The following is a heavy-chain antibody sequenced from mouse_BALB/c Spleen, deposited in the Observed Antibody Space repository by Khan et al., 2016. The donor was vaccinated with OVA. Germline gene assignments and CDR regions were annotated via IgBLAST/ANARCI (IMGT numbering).Heavy chain of an antibody. D-gene: IGHD2-14*01. J-gene: IGHJ4*01. CDR3: ARVGYNGTMDC. CDR1: GFTFTNYG. V-gene: IGHV9-3-1*01. Sequence: QIQLVQSGPELKKPGETVQISCKTSGFTFTNYGMNWVKRAPGKGLKWMGWINPYTGEPTFADDFKGRFAFSLETSASTAYLQINSLKNEDTATYFCARVGYNGTMDCWGQGTSVTVSA. CDR2: INPYTGEP.